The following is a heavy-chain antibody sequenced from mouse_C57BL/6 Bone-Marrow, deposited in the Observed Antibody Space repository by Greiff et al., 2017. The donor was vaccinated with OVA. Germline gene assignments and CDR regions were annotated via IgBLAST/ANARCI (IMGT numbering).Heavy chain of an antibody. CDR1: GYAFSSSW. D-gene: IGHD1-1*01. Sequence: QVQLKQSGPELVKPGASVKISCKASGYAFSSSWMNWVKQRPGKGLEWIGRIYPGDGDTNYNGKFKGKATLTADKSSSTAYMQRSSLTSEDSAVYFCASQCLRGFAYWGQGTLVTVSA. J-gene: IGHJ3*01. V-gene: IGHV1-82*01. CDR3: ASQCLRGFAY. CDR2: IYPGDGDT.